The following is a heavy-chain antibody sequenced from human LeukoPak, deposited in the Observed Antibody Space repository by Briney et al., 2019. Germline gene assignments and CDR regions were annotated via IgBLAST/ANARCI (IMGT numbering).Heavy chain of an antibody. J-gene: IGHJ4*02. V-gene: IGHV1-2*02. CDR1: GYTFTGYY. Sequence: GASVKVSCKASGYTFTGYYMHWVRQAPGQGLEWMGWINPNSGGTNYAQKFQGRVTMTRDTSISTAYMELSRLRSDDTAVYYCARRNYYDSTGYWNNWGQGTLVTVSS. CDR2: INPNSGGT. D-gene: IGHD3-22*01. CDR3: ARRNYYDSTGYWNN.